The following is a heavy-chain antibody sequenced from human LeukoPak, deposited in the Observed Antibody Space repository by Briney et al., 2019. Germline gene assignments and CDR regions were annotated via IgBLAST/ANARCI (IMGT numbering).Heavy chain of an antibody. CDR1: GGSFSGYN. Sequence: PSETLSLTCAVYGGSFSGYNWSWIRQPPGKGLERIGEIHHSGSTNYNPSLKSRVTMSVDMSRNHFSLKVTSVTAADTAVYYCASWDPQLGDAFDIWGQGTMVTVSS. J-gene: IGHJ3*02. CDR3: ASWDPQLGDAFDI. D-gene: IGHD3-16*01. V-gene: IGHV4-34*01. CDR2: IHHSGST.